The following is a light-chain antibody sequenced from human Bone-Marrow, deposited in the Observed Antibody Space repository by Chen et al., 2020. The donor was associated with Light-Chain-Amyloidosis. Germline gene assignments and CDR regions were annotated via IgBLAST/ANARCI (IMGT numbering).Light chain of an antibody. CDR2: RDT. V-gene: IGLV3-25*03. CDR3: QSADSSGTYEVI. J-gene: IGLJ2*01. CDR1: DLPTKY. Sequence: SNERTQPPSGKVSPGQPARLTCPGDDLPTKYAYWYQQKPGQAPVLVIHRDTERPSGISERFSGSSSGTTATLTISGVQAEDEADYHCQSADSSGTYEVIFGGGTKLTVL.